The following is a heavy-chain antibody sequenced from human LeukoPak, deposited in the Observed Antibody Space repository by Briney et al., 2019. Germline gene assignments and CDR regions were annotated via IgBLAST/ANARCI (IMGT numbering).Heavy chain of an antibody. CDR1: GYGFFNYW. V-gene: IGHV5-51*01. CDR3: ARSRDVAGTYRSFDY. D-gene: IGHD6-19*01. CDR2: IYPGDSDT. J-gene: IGHJ4*02. Sequence: GESLKISCVGSGYGFFNYWIGWVRQMPGKGLEWVGIIYPGDSDTRYSPSFQGQLTISVDESITTAFLQWGSLKASDTAIYYCARSRDVAGTYRSFDYWGQGTLVTVSP.